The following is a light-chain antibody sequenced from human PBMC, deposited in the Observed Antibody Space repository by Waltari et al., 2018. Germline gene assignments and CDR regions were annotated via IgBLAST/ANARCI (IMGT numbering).Light chain of an antibody. V-gene: IGLV2-11*01. J-gene: IGLJ1*01. CDR3: CSYAGTYTLYV. CDR1: RSAVGGYNY. CDR2: DVT. Sequence: QSALTQPRSVSGSPGQSVTISCTGTRSAVGGYNYVSWYQQHPGKAPKLLIYDVTERPSGVPARSSCSTSGNTASRTISGLQAEDEADYYCCSYAGTYTLYVFGTGTKVTVL.